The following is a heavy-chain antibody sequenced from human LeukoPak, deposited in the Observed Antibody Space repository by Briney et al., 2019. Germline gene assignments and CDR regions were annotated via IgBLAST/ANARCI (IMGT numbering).Heavy chain of an antibody. CDR2: ITSSSSTI. CDR3: ARDKAVTTELTQYFHH. J-gene: IGHJ1*01. CDR1: GFTFSSYS. D-gene: IGHD4-17*01. V-gene: IGHV3-48*04. Sequence: GGSLRLSCAASGFTFSSYSMNWVRQAPGKGLEWLSYITSSSSTIFYADSVKGRFTISRDNAKNSLYLQMNSLRADDTAVYYCARDKAVTTELTQYFHHWGQGTLDTVSS.